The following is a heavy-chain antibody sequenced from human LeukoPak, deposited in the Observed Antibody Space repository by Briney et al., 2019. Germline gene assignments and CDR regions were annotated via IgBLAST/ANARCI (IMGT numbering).Heavy chain of an antibody. Sequence: ASVKVSCKASGYTFTNYNIHWVRQAPGQRLEWMGWINAGNGNTKYSQKFQGRVTITRDTSVSTAYMEVSSLRSEDTAVYYCARDSDSPMVWTYYGMDVWGQGTTVTVSS. D-gene: IGHD5-18*01. CDR1: GYTFTNYN. CDR2: INAGNGNT. J-gene: IGHJ6*02. V-gene: IGHV1-3*01. CDR3: ARDSDSPMVWTYYGMDV.